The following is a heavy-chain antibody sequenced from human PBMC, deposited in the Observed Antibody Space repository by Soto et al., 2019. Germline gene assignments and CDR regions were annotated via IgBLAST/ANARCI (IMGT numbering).Heavy chain of an antibody. V-gene: IGHV3-64D*06. D-gene: IGHD2-15*01. CDR1: GFTLSTYA. CDR2: VSTSGRST. Sequence: PGGSLRLSCAASGFTLSTYAMTWVRQVPGKGLEAISAVSTSGRSTYYADSVKDRFTISRDNSKNTLFLQMGSLRPEDTAIYYCVKQAHGLDGVAFDYWGQGTQVTVSS. CDR3: VKQAHGLDGVAFDY. J-gene: IGHJ4*02.